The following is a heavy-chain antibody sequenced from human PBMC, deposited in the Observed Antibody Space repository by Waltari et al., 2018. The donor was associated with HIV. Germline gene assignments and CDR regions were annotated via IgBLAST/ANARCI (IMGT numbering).Heavy chain of an antibody. D-gene: IGHD2-21*02. CDR1: GYSISSGYS. J-gene: IGHJ5*02. CDR2: IYHTGST. CDR3: ARDVSPYGGNLPSWFDP. Sequence: QVQLQESGPGLVKPSETLSLTCAVSGYSISSGYSWGWIRQSPGMGLEWIGSIYHTGSTYYNPSLKSRVTITVDTSKNHFSLEVTSVTAADTAIYYCARDVSPYGGNLPSWFDPWGQGTLVTVSS. V-gene: IGHV4-38-2*02.